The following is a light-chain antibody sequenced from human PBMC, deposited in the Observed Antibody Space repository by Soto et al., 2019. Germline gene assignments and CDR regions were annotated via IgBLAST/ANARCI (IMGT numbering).Light chain of an antibody. CDR3: NSYAGSNNGV. CDR1: SSDVGGYNY. V-gene: IGLV2-8*01. Sequence: QSALTQPPSASGSPGQSVTISCTGTSSDVGGYNYVSWYQQHPGKAPKLMIYEVSKRPSGAPDRFSGSKSGNTASLTVSGLQAEDEADYYCNSYAGSNNGVFGGGTKLTVL. J-gene: IGLJ3*02. CDR2: EVS.